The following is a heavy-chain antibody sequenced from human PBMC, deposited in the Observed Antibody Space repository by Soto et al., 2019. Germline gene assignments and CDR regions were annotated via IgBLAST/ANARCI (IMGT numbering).Heavy chain of an antibody. CDR1: GYSFTTYW. D-gene: IGHD4-17*01. CDR3: ARHPLDGAAYAMDV. J-gene: IGHJ6*02. CDR2: IYPGDSDT. V-gene: IGHV5-51*01. Sequence: GESLKISCKGSGYSFTTYWIGWVPQMPGKGLEWMGIIYPGDSDTRYSPSFQGQVTISADKSITTAYLQWSSLKASDSAMYYCARHPLDGAAYAMDVWGQGTTVTVSS.